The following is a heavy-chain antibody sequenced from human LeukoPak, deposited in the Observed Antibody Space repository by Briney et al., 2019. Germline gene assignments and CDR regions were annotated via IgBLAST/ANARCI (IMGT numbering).Heavy chain of an antibody. J-gene: IGHJ3*02. CDR2: INPNSGGT. CDR3: ATGGDIVVVPAAEDAFDI. Sequence: GASVKVSCKASGYTFTGYYMHWVRQAPGQGLEWMGWINPNSGGTNYAQKFQGRVTMTRDTSISTAYMELSRLRSDDTAVYYCATGGDIVVVPAAEDAFDIWGQGTMVTVSS. D-gene: IGHD2-2*01. V-gene: IGHV1-2*02. CDR1: GYTFTGYY.